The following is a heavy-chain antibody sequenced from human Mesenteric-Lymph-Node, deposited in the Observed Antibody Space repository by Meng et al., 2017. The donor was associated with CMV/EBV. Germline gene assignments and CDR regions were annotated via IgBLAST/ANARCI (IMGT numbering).Heavy chain of an antibody. CDR2: TYYRSKWYN. J-gene: IGHJ6*02. D-gene: IGHD3-22*01. Sequence: SETLSLTCAISGDSVSSNSAAWNWIRQSPSRGLEWLGRTYYRSKWYNDYAVSVKSRITINPDTSKNQFSLQLNSVTPEDTAVYYCARVGFRVKGPPYYYYGMDVWGQGTTVTVSS. V-gene: IGHV6-1*01. CDR1: GDSVSSNSAA. CDR3: ARVGFRVKGPPYYYYGMDV.